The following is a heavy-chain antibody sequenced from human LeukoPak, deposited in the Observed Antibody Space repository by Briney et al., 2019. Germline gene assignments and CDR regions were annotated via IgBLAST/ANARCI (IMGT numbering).Heavy chain of an antibody. Sequence: GGSLRLSCAASGFTFSNAWMSWVRQAPGKGLEWVGRIKSKTDGGTTDYAAPVKGRFTISRDDSKNTLYLQMNSLKTEDTAVYYCTPLSTLAWLDPWGQGTLVTVSS. CDR1: GFTFSNAW. CDR2: IKSKTDGGTT. CDR3: TPLSTLAWLDP. J-gene: IGHJ5*02. V-gene: IGHV3-15*01. D-gene: IGHD6-13*01.